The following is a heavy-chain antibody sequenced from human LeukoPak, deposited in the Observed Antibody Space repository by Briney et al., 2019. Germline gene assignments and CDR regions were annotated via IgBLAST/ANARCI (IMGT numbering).Heavy chain of an antibody. CDR1: GYTFTSYY. Sequence: ASVKVSCKASGYTFTSYYMHWVRQAPGQGLEWMGIINPSGGSTSYAQKFQGRVTMTRDTSTSTVYMVLSSLRSEDTAVYYCARDNSIGGRGWWFDPWGQGTLVTVSS. J-gene: IGHJ5*02. V-gene: IGHV1-46*01. D-gene: IGHD1-1*01. CDR3: ARDNSIGGRGWWFDP. CDR2: INPSGGST.